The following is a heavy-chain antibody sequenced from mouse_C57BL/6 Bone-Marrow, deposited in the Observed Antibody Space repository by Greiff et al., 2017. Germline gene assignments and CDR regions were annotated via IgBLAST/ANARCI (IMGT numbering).Heavy chain of an antibody. V-gene: IGHV1-64*01. CDR2: MHPNGGSP. Sequence: QVQLQQPGAELVKPGASVKLSCKASGYTFTNYWMHWVKQRPGQGLEWIGMMHPNGGSPDYNEKFKSEATLSVDKSSRTAYMELRGLTSENSAVYYCARSYDYDDYTRDDWGQGTSATVSS. J-gene: IGHJ4*01. CDR3: ARSYDYDDYTRDD. CDR1: GYTFTNYW. D-gene: IGHD2-4*01.